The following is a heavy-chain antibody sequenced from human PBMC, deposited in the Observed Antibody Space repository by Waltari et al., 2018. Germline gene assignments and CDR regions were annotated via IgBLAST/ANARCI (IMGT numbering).Heavy chain of an antibody. J-gene: IGHJ3*02. CDR3: ARLPEMVYAMWNAFDI. Sequence: EVQLVQSGAEVKKPGESQKISCKGSGYSFSSYGIGWVRQMPGKGLEGMGISYPGDADTRYSPSFQGKVTISAETSISTAYLQWSSLKASCTSMYYCARLPEMVYAMWNAFDIWGLGTMVTVSA. CDR2: SYPGDADT. D-gene: IGHD2-8*01. CDR1: GYSFSSYG. V-gene: IGHV5-51*03.